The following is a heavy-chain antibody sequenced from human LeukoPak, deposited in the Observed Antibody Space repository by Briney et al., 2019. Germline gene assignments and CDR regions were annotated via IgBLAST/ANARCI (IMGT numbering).Heavy chain of an antibody. D-gene: IGHD5-18*01. CDR1: GGSINRYY. V-gene: IGHV4-59*12. Sequence: SETLSLTCTVSGGSINRYYWSWIRQPPAKGLEGIGYIYYSGSTNYNPSLKSRVTISVDTSKNQFSLKLSSVTAADTAVYYCAREGGYSYGDAPLNFDHCGQGILVTVSS. CDR3: AREGGYSYGDAPLNFDH. J-gene: IGHJ4*02. CDR2: IYYSGST.